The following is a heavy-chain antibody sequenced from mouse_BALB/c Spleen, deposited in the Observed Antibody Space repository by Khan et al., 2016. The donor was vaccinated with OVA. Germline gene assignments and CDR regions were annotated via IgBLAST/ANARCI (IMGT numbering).Heavy chain of an antibody. CDR2: ISYSGST. J-gene: IGHJ2*01. V-gene: IGHV3-2*02. D-gene: IGHD1-2*01. Sequence: EVKLEESGPGLVKPSQSLSLTCTVTGYSITSGYGWNWIRQFPGNKLEWMGYISYSGSTNYNPSLKSRISITRDTSKSQFFLQLNSVTTEDTATYYCARTARIKYWGRGTTLTVSS. CDR3: ARTARIKY. CDR1: GYSITSGYG.